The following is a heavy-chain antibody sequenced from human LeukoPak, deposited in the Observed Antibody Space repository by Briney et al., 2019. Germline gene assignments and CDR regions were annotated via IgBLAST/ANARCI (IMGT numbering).Heavy chain of an antibody. Sequence: GGSLRLSCAASGFTLSSYGMHWVRQAPGKGLEWVAFIRNDGRNKRYADSVKGRFTISRDNSKNTLYLQMNTLRAEDTALYYCAKDLNYGDLLDYWGQGTLVTVSS. J-gene: IGHJ4*02. CDR2: IRNDGRNK. CDR1: GFTLSSYG. V-gene: IGHV3-30*02. D-gene: IGHD4-17*01. CDR3: AKDLNYGDLLDY.